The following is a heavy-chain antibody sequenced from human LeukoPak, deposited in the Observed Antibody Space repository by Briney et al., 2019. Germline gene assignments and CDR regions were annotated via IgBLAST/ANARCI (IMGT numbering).Heavy chain of an antibody. V-gene: IGHV5-51*01. D-gene: IGHD1-7*01. Sequence: GESLKISCKGSGNSFTRYWIGWVRQMPGKGLEWMGIIYPGDSDGRYSPSFQGPVTISADKSIRTAYLQWSSLKASDTAMYYCARWGGGTTLPGYYYYMDVWGKGTTVTVSS. J-gene: IGHJ6*03. CDR2: IYPGDSDG. CDR1: GNSFTRYW. CDR3: ARWGGGTTLPGYYYYMDV.